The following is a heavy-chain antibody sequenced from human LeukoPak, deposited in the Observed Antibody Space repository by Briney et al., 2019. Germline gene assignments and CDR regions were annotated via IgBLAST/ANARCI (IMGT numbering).Heavy chain of an antibody. CDR1: GGSVSSGSYY. CDR2: IYYSGST. CDR3: ARSRFGELLRPNAFDI. D-gene: IGHD3-10*01. Sequence: SETLSLTCTVSGGSVSSGSYYWSWIRQPPGKGLEWIGYIYYSGSTNYNPSLKSRVTISVDTSKNQFSLKLSSVTAADTAVYYCARSRFGELLRPNAFDIWGQGTMVTVSS. V-gene: IGHV4-61*01. J-gene: IGHJ3*02.